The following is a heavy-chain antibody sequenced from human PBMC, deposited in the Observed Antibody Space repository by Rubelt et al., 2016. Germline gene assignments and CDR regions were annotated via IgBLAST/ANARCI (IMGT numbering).Heavy chain of an antibody. D-gene: IGHD3-9*01. CDR1: GFTFSSYA. CDR3: ARSGDGRTDWYFVY. CDR2: ISYDGSNK. Sequence: GFTFSSYAMHWVRQAPGKGLEWVAVISYDGSNKYYADSVKGRFTISRDNSKNTLYLQMNSLRAEDTAVYYSARSGDGRTDWYFVYWGQGTLVTVSS. V-gene: IGHV3-30*04. J-gene: IGHJ4*02.